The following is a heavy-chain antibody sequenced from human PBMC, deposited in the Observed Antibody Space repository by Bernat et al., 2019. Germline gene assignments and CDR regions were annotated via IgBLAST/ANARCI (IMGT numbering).Heavy chain of an antibody. J-gene: IGHJ4*02. CDR3: ARGPVAGTGNDY. V-gene: IGHV3-23*04. CDR1: GFTFISYA. D-gene: IGHD6-19*01. CDR2: ISGSGGST. Sequence: EVQLVESGGGLVQPGGSPRLSCAASGFTFISYAMSWVRQAPGKGLEWVAGISGSGGSTYYAESVKGRFTISRDSSKKTLYLQMNSLRAEDTAVYYCARGPVAGTGNDYWGQGTLVTVSS.